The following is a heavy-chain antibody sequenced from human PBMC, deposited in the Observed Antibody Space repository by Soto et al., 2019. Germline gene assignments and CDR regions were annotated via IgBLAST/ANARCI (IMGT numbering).Heavy chain of an antibody. V-gene: IGHV1-2*04. J-gene: IGHJ6*04. Sequence: ASVKVSCKASGYTFTGYFIQWVRQAPGQGLEWMGWINPNSGGTKYAQNFQDWVTMTRDTSISTAYMVLNRLRSDDTAVYYCGRLTMTSYTYYGMDVWGKGTTVTVSS. CDR2: INPNSGGT. CDR1: GYTFTGYF. D-gene: IGHD3-22*01. CDR3: GRLTMTSYTYYGMDV.